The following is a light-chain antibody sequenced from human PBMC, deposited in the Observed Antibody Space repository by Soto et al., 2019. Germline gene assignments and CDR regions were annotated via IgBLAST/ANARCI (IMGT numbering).Light chain of an antibody. CDR2: AAS. Sequence: DIQMTQSPSSLSASVGDRVTITCRASQSISSYLNWYQQKPGEAPKLLIYAASSLQSGVPSRFSGSGSGTDFALTISSLQPEDFATYYCQESYTTPVTFGQGIKVEIK. CDR3: QESYTTPVT. V-gene: IGKV1-39*01. CDR1: QSISSY. J-gene: IGKJ1*01.